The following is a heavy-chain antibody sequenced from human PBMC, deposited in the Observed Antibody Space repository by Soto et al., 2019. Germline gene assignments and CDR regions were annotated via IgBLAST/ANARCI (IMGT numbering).Heavy chain of an antibody. D-gene: IGHD2-21*01. CDR1: GGIIRRSSYY. CDR2: LYYSGST. V-gene: IGHV4-39*01. CDR3: ALHVVGYSPGSTYYGLAV. Sequence: SGGIIRRSSYYGGWILQHTGRGLEWIGSLYYSGSTSYTTSLKSRVPISVDTYKNQFSLKLSSVTAADTAVYYCALHVVGYSPGSTYYGLAVLCQWTTVT. J-gene: IGHJ6*02.